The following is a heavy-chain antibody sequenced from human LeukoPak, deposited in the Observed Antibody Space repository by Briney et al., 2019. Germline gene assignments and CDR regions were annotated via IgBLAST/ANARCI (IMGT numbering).Heavy chain of an antibody. D-gene: IGHD5-18*01. CDR3: ARARGGIQLWLRY. V-gene: IGHV3-66*01. J-gene: IGHJ4*02. CDR1: GFTVSSNY. Sequence: GGSLRLSCAASGFTVSSNYMSWVRQAPGKGLEWVSVIYSGGSTYYADSVKGRFTISRDNSKNTLYPQMNSLRAEDTAVYYCARARGGIQLWLRYWGQGTLVTVSS. CDR2: IYSGGST.